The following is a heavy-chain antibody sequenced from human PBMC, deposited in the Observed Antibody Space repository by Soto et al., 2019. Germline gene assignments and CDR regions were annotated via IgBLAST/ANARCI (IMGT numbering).Heavy chain of an antibody. CDR3: SRSGRNIGERWAFDL. V-gene: IGHV3-7*04. D-gene: IGHD3-16*01. Sequence: DSVKGRFTVSRDNAKNSLYLQMNSLRADDTALYYCSRSGRNIGERWAFDLWGQGTMVTVSS. J-gene: IGHJ3*01.